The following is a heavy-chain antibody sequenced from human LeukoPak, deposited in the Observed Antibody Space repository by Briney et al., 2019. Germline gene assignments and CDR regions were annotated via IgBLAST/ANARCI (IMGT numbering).Heavy chain of an antibody. V-gene: IGHV1-2*02. CDR2: MNPNSGGT. CDR1: GYTFTAYY. D-gene: IGHD2-21*02. CDR3: ARSSAVTGPYYLDY. J-gene: IGHJ4*02. Sequence: ASVKVSCKASGYTFTAYYMHWVRQAPGEGLEWMGWMNPNSGGTNSAQKFQGRVTMTRDTSITPAYMELSSLRSDDTAVYYCARSSAVTGPYYLDYWGQGTLVTVSS.